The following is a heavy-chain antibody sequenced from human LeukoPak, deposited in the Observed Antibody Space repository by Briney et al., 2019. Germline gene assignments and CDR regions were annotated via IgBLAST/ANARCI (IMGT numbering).Heavy chain of an antibody. J-gene: IGHJ4*02. CDR3: AKTLGSSWYRWYFDY. CDR2: ISGSGDST. D-gene: IGHD6-13*01. Sequence: GGSLRLSCAASGFTFSSYAVSWVRQAPGKGLEWVSTISGSGDSTYYADSVKGRFTISRDNSKNTLYLQMNSLRAEDTAVYYCAKTLGSSWYRWYFDYWGQGTLVTVSS. V-gene: IGHV3-23*01. CDR1: GFTFSSYA.